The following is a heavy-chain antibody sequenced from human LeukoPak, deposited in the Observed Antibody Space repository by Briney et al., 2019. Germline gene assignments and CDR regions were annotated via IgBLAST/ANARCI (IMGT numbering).Heavy chain of an antibody. CDR1: GYTFTDYY. D-gene: IGHD1-26*01. V-gene: IGHV1-2*02. J-gene: IGHJ4*01. Sequence: ASVKVSCKASGYTFTDYYFHWVRQVPGQGLACMGWINPNTGGTNYPQKFQGRVTMTRDTSISTAYMELTSLRSDDTAVYYCARDLGATTGAPWYYFDFWGQGALVTVSS. CDR2: INPNTGGT. CDR3: ARDLGATTGAPWYYFDF.